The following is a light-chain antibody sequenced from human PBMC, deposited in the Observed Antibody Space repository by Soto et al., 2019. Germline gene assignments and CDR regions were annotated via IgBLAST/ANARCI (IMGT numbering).Light chain of an antibody. CDR2: GAS. Sequence: EIVMTQSPATLSVSPGERATLSCRASQSVSSNLAWYQQNPGRAPRLLIYGASTRVTGVPARFSGSGSGTEFTRSISSLQSEDFAVYYCQQYNNWPPWAFGQGTKVEIK. CDR1: QSVSSN. CDR3: QQYNNWPPWA. J-gene: IGKJ1*01. V-gene: IGKV3-15*01.